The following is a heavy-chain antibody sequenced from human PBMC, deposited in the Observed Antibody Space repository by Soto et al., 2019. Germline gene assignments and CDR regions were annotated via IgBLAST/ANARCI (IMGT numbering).Heavy chain of an antibody. V-gene: IGHV3-30-3*01. CDR2: ISYDGSNK. D-gene: IGHD4-17*01. CDR3: ARDRGSAYGHYKKSIAIGGHPATYYHCGMDV. J-gene: IGHJ6*02. CDR1: GFTFSSYA. Sequence: LRLSCAASGFTFSSYAMHWVRQAPGKGLEWVAVISYDGSNKYYADSVKGRFTISRDNSKNTLYLQMNSLRAEDTAVYYCARDRGSAYGHYKKSIAIGGHPATYYHCGMDVWGQGTTVTVSS.